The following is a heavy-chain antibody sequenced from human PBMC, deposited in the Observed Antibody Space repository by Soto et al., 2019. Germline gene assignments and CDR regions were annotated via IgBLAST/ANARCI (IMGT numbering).Heavy chain of an antibody. Sequence: EVQLLESGGGLVQPGGSVRLSCAVSGFTFTSSAMGWVRQAPGKGLEWVSAISGGGGSSSYTDSVKGRFTISRDNSKNTLYLQMSSLKAEDTAIYYCARAYRRGWYYFDCWGQGTLVTVSS. D-gene: IGHD6-19*01. J-gene: IGHJ4*02. CDR3: ARAYRRGWYYFDC. CDR1: GFTFTSSA. V-gene: IGHV3-23*01. CDR2: ISGGGGSS.